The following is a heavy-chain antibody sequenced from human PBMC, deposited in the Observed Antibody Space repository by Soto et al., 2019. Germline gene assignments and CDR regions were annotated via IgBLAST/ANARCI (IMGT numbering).Heavy chain of an antibody. CDR1: GGSISSCDYY. D-gene: IGHD4-4*01. CDR3: AIEVATVXLNWYDP. V-gene: IGHV4-30-4*01. CDR2: IYYSGST. Sequence: TLSLTCTVSGGSISSCDYYWSWIRQPPGKGLEWIGYIYYSGSTYYNPSLKSRVTISVDTSKNQFSLKLSSVTAADTAVYYCAIEVATVXLNWYDPCGQGTLVTGSA. J-gene: IGHJ5*02.